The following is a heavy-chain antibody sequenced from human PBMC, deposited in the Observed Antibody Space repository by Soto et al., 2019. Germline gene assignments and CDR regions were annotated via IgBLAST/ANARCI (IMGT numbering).Heavy chain of an antibody. CDR1: GFTFSNYE. V-gene: IGHV3-33*01. J-gene: IGHJ4*02. Sequence: QVQLEESGGGVVQPGRSLRLSCAASGFTFSNYEMHWVRQAPGKGLEWVAVIWYDGSNIYYADSVRGRFTISRDNSQNTLSLQMNSLRAEDTAHYYFAREPQVPDMVASVDSWGQGTLVTVSS. D-gene: IGHD2-15*01. CDR3: AREPQVPDMVASVDS. CDR2: IWYDGSNI.